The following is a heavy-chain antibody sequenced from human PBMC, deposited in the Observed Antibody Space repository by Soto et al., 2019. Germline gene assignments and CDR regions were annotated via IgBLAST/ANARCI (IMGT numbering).Heavy chain of an antibody. J-gene: IGHJ3*02. CDR3: AKDTTSFGDDLQDAFDN. Sequence: EVQLVESGGGLVQPGRSLRLSCAASGFTGDDYAMHWVLQAPVKGLECVSGISWNSGSIGYADSVKGRFTISRDNAKNSLYLQMNSLRDEDTALYYCAKDTTSFGDDLQDAFDNWGQGTMVTVSS. CDR1: GFTGDDYA. V-gene: IGHV3-9*01. D-gene: IGHD3-3*01. CDR2: ISWNSGSI.